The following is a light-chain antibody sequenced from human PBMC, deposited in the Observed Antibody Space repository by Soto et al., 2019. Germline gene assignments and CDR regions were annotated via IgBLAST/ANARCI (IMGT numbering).Light chain of an antibody. J-gene: IGKJ4*01. V-gene: IGKV1-5*03. CDR2: KAT. Sequence: DIQMTQSPSTLSAFVGDRVTITCRASQSLSGWLAWYQQKPGKAPKLLIRKATSLESGVPSRFSGSASWTEFTLTISSLRPDDSATYHCQHYNGYPITFGGGTKVEIK. CDR1: QSLSGW. CDR3: QHYNGYPIT.